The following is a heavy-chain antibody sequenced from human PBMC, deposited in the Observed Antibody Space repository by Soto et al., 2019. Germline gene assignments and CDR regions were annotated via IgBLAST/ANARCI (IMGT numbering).Heavy chain of an antibody. D-gene: IGHD2-15*01. J-gene: IGHJ4*02. Sequence: PXGTLSLTCDVSVEPMTGGYYWCWIRQSPGKGLEWIGSIYYGGTTYYNPSLRSRLAISIDTSKNQFSLRLSSVTAADTALYYCARGWYYFDVWGQGSLVTVSS. CDR2: IYYGGTT. CDR3: ARGWYYFDV. CDR1: VEPMTGGYY. V-gene: IGHV4-38-2*01.